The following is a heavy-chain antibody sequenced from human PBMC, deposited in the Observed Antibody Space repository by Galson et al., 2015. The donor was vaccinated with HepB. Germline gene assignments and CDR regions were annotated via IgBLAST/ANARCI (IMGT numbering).Heavy chain of an antibody. D-gene: IGHD3-10*01. Sequence: SLRLSCAASGFSFSNYWMSWVRQVPGKGLEWVANINQDENEKYYADSVKGRFTISRDNAKGSLFLQMHSLRAEDTAVYYCTTHVLLWFGRGDYWGQGTLVTVSS. J-gene: IGHJ4*02. CDR2: INQDENEK. V-gene: IGHV3-7*03. CDR1: GFSFSNYW. CDR3: TTHVLLWFGRGDY.